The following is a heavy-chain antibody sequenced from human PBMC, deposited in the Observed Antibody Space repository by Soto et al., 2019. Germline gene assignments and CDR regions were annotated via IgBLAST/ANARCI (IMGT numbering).Heavy chain of an antibody. Sequence: HPGGSLRLSCAASGFTFSSYEMNWVRQAPGKGLEWVSYISSSGSTIYYADSVKGRFTISRDNAKNSLYLQMNSLRAEDTAVYYCAREGEDITMVRGIREGGMDDWGQGTTVTVSS. J-gene: IGHJ6*02. V-gene: IGHV3-48*03. CDR2: ISSSGSTI. D-gene: IGHD3-10*01. CDR3: AREGEDITMVRGIREGGMDD. CDR1: GFTFSSYE.